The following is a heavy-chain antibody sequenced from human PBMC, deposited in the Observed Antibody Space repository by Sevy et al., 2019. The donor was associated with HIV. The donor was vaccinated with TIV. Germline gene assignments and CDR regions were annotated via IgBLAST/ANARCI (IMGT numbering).Heavy chain of an antibody. CDR1: GFTFSSYG. Sequence: GGSLRLSCAASGFTFSSYGMHWVRQAPGKGLEWVAVIWYDGSNKYYADSVKGRFTISRDNSKNTLYLQMNSLRAEDTAVYYCARERARERDSITMVRGVIISYDGFDIWGQGTMVTVSS. V-gene: IGHV3-33*01. J-gene: IGHJ3*02. D-gene: IGHD3-10*01. CDR3: ARERARERDSITMVRGVIISYDGFDI. CDR2: IWYDGSNK.